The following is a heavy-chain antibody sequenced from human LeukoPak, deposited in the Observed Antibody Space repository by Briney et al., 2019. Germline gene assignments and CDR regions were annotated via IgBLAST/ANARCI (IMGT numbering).Heavy chain of an antibody. CDR1: GYTFTGYY. Sequence: ASVKVSCKASGYTFTGYYMHWVRQAPGQGLEWMGWINPNSGGTNYAQKFQGRVTMTRDTSISTAYMELSRLRSDDTAVYYCARNRYDFWSGYSYYYYYYMDVWGKGTTVTVSS. D-gene: IGHD3-3*01. J-gene: IGHJ6*03. CDR3: ARNRYDFWSGYSYYYYYYMDV. CDR2: INPNSGGT. V-gene: IGHV1-2*02.